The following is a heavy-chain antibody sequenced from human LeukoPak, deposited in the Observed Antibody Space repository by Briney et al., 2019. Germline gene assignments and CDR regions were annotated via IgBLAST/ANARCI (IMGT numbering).Heavy chain of an antibody. CDR1: GGSISSSSYY. CDR2: IYYSGST. CDR3: ARGEGGGFDP. V-gene: IGHV4-39*01. J-gene: IGHJ5*02. D-gene: IGHD4-17*01. Sequence: PSETLSLTCTVSGGSISSSSYYWGWIRQPPGKGLEWIGSIYYSGSTYYNPSLKSRVTISVDTSKNQFSLKLSSVTAADTAVYYCARGEGGGFDPWGQGTLVTVSS.